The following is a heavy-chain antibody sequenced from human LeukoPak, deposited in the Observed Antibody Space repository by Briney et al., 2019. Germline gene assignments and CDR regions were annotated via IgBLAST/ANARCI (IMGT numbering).Heavy chain of an antibody. CDR1: RFTFSDYY. Sequence: GGSLRLSCAASRFTFSDYYMSWMRQAPGKGLEWVAHIDGSGRTIYYIDSVKGRFTISRDNARNSLYLQMISLGAEDTAVYYCARGNWGPDYWGQGTLVTVSS. CDR3: ARGNWGPDY. V-gene: IGHV3-11*04. D-gene: IGHD7-27*01. CDR2: IDGSGRTI. J-gene: IGHJ4*02.